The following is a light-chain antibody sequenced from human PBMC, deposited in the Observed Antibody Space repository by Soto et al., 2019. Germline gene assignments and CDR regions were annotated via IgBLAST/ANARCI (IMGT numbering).Light chain of an antibody. CDR2: GAS. V-gene: IGKV3D-15*01. CDR3: QQYNIWPPPSES. Sequence: ELVMTQSPATLSVSPGERAALSCRASQTVSNNLAWYQQKPGQAPRLLIYGASTRATGIPARFSGSGSGTEFTLTISSLQSEDFGVYYCQQYNIWPPPSESVGPGTRVDFK. J-gene: IGKJ3*01. CDR1: QTVSNN.